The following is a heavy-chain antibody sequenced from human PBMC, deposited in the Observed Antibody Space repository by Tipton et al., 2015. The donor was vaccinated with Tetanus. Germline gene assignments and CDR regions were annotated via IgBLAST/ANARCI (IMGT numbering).Heavy chain of an antibody. CDR2: LSDDGRHG. J-gene: IGHJ4*02. CDR3: VRDGGSSGWLAY. CDR1: GFTFSSYT. D-gene: IGHD6-19*01. Sequence: SLRLSCAASGFTFSSYTMSWVRQAPGRGLEWLAMLSDDGRHGSSAESVKGRFTISRDNAKNTLYLQMNSLRVEDTAVYYCVRDGGSSGWLAYWGQGTLVTVSS. V-gene: IGHV3-30*14.